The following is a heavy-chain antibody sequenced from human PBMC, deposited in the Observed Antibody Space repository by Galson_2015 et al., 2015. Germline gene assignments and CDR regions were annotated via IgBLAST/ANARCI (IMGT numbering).Heavy chain of an antibody. CDR1: GFTLSTSA. J-gene: IGHJ4*02. D-gene: IGHD1-1*01. Sequence: SLRLSCAASGFTLSTSAMRWVRQAPGKGLEWVSSITDNGGDTYYADSVKGRFTVSRDNSENTLSLQMNSLTAEDTALYYCTKDRAGAWTFDSWGQGTLVTVSS. CDR3: TKDRAGAWTFDS. CDR2: ITDNGGDT. V-gene: IGHV3-23*01.